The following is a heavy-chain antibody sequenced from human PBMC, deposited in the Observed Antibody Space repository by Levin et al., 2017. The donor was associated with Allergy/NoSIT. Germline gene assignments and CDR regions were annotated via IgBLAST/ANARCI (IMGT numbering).Heavy chain of an antibody. CDR2: IYYSGST. V-gene: IGHV4-59*01. Sequence: SETLSLTCTVSGGSISSYYWSWIRQPPGKGLEWIGYIYYSGSTNYNPSLKSRVTISVDTSKNQFSLKLSSVTAADTAVYYCARERYYDFWSGSHDAFDSWGQGTMVTVSS. CDR1: GGSISSYY. D-gene: IGHD3-3*01. J-gene: IGHJ3*02. CDR3: ARERYYDFWSGSHDAFDS.